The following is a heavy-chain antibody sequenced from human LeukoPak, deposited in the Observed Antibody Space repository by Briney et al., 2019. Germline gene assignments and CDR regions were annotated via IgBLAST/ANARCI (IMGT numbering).Heavy chain of an antibody. CDR1: GGSISSSNW. J-gene: IGHJ4*02. Sequence: PSETLSLTCAVSGGSISSSNWWSWVRQPPGKGLEWIGSIYYSGSTYYNPSLKSRVTISVDTSKNQFSLKLSSVTAADTAVYYCARETPGYCSSTSCSLLFDYWGQGTLVTVSS. V-gene: IGHV4-4*02. CDR3: ARETPGYCSSTSCSLLFDY. CDR2: IYYSGST. D-gene: IGHD2-2*01.